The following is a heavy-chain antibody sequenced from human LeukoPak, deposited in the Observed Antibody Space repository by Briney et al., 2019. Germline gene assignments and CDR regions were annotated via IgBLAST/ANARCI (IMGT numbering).Heavy chain of an antibody. CDR3: AARTLPGGAFDI. V-gene: IGHV3-23*01. CDR1: GFTFSSYW. CDR2: ISGSGGHT. Sequence: PGGSLRLSCAASGFTFSSYWMNWLRQAPGKGLEWVSLISGSGGHTYYADSVRGRFTISRDNSKNTLYLQMNSLRAEDTAVYYCAARTLPGGAFDIWGQGTMVTVSS. J-gene: IGHJ3*02. D-gene: IGHD4-23*01.